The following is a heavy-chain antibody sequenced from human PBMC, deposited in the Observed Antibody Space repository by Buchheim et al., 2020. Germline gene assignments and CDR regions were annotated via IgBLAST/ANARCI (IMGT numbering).Heavy chain of an antibody. D-gene: IGHD2-15*01. CDR3: ARDGPGQVVVAAWGPSTYYYYGMDV. Sequence: VQLVESGGGLVQPGGSLRLSCAASGFTFSSYGMHWVRQAPGKGLEWVAVIWYDGSNKYYADSVKGRFTISRDNSKNTLYLQMNSRRAEDTAVYYCARDGPGQVVVAAWGPSTYYYYGMDVWGQGTT. CDR1: GFTFSSYG. CDR2: IWYDGSNK. V-gene: IGHV3-33*08. J-gene: IGHJ6*02.